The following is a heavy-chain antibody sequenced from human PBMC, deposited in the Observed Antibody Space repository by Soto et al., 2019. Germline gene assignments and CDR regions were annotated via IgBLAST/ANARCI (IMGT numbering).Heavy chain of an antibody. Sequence: SGGALRLPCAASGLTVSSNYMNWVRQAPGKGLEWVSVLYSGGSTHYAGSVKGRFIISRDNSKNTLYLQMNSLRVEDTAVYYCARDRPGDEGDGFDIWGHGTMVTVSS. V-gene: IGHV3-53*01. CDR1: GLTVSSNY. D-gene: IGHD3-10*01. J-gene: IGHJ3*02. CDR3: ARDRPGDEGDGFDI. CDR2: LYSGGST.